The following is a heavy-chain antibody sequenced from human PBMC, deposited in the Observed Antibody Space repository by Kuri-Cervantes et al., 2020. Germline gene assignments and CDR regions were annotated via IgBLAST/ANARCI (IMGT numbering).Heavy chain of an antibody. CDR3: ARDFSSGWAEYYFDY. D-gene: IGHD6-19*01. Sequence: GESLKISCAASGFTCSNYWMSWVRQAPGKGLEWVSGISGSGGNTYYADSVKGRFTISRDNSKNSLYLQMNSLRAEDTAVYYCARDFSSGWAEYYFDYWGQGTLVTVSS. CDR1: GFTCSNYW. CDR2: ISGSGGNT. V-gene: IGHV3-23*01. J-gene: IGHJ4*02.